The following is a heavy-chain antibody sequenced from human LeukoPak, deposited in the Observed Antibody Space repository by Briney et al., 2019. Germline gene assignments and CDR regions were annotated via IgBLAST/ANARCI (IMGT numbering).Heavy chain of an antibody. CDR3: ARTNVAVRLLTDS. Sequence: SETLSLTCTVSRDSITTRTYYWGWIRQPPGKGLEWIGSIYHSGSTYYNPSLKSRDTMSVDTSKNQFSLKLASVTAADTAVYYCARTNVAVRLLTDSWGQGTLVIVSS. CDR2: IYHSGST. J-gene: IGHJ4*02. CDR1: RDSITTRTYY. V-gene: IGHV4-39*07. D-gene: IGHD6-19*01.